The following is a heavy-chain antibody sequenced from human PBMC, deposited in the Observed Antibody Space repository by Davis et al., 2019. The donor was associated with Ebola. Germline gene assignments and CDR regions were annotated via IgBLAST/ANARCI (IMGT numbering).Heavy chain of an antibody. V-gene: IGHV3-7*01. J-gene: IGHJ3*02. CDR1: GFTFSSHW. D-gene: IGHD3-3*01. CDR2: IKQDGSEK. Sequence: GGSLRLSCAASGFTFSSHWMSWVRQAPGKGLEWVANIKQDGSEKYYVDSVKGRFTISRDNAKNSLYLQMNSLRAEDTAVYYCARDQGGVLEWLLSYAFDIWGQGTMVTVSS. CDR3: ARDQGGVLEWLLSYAFDI.